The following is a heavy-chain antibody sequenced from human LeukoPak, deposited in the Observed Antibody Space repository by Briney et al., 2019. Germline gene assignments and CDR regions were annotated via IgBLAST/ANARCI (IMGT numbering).Heavy chain of an antibody. CDR2: IRYDGITK. J-gene: IGHJ4*02. Sequence: PGGSLRLSCAASGFSCSGYGMHWVRQVPGKELEWVAFIRYDGITKFYIDSVKGRFAISRDNSKNTLSLQMNSLRTEDTAVYYCAALHTGTFVDYWGQGTLVTVSS. CDR3: AALHTGTFVDY. D-gene: IGHD4-17*01. V-gene: IGHV3-30*02. CDR1: GFSCSGYG.